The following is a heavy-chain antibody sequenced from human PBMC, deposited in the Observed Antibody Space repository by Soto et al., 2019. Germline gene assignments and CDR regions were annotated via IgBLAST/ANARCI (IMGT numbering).Heavy chain of an antibody. CDR2: ISGSGGST. V-gene: IGHV3-23*01. Sequence: GGSLRLSCAASGFTFSSYAMSWVRQAPGKGLEWVSAISGSGGSTHYADSVKGRFTISRDNSKNTLYLQMNSLRAEDTAVYYCAKYNEYSSLLGNSVHYYYGMDVWGQGTTVTVSS. J-gene: IGHJ6*02. D-gene: IGHD6-6*01. CDR3: AKYNEYSSLLGNSVHYYYGMDV. CDR1: GFTFSSYA.